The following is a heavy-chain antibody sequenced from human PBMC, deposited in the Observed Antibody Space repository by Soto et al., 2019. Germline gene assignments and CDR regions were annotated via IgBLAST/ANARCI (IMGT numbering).Heavy chain of an antibody. D-gene: IGHD3-10*01. CDR1: GFTFSSYY. J-gene: IGHJ6*02. CDR3: ARAMEDLLVIVASYYYYGMDV. V-gene: IGHV3-7*01. Sequence: PGGSLTLSCAASGFTFSSYYMSWVRLAPGKGLQWEAMIKQNGREKYYVDTMKDRFTISKDHAKNSLYLQVNSLRAEDTAMYYCARAMEDLLVIVASYYYYGMDVWGQGTTVTVS. CDR2: IKQNGREK.